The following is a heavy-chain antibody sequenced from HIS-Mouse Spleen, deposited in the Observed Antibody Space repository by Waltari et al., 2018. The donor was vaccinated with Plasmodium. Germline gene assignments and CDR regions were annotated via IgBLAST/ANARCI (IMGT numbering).Heavy chain of an antibody. D-gene: IGHD3-3*01. V-gene: IGHV4-34*01. Sequence: QVQLQQWGAGLLKPSETLSLTCPVYGWSFSGYYWSWTRQPPGKGLEWLGEINHSGSTNYNPSLKSRVTISVDTSKNQFSLKLSSVTAADTAVYYCARVTSSGVYWYFDLWGRGTLVTVSS. CDR1: GWSFSGYY. CDR2: INHSGST. J-gene: IGHJ2*01. CDR3: ARVTSSGVYWYFDL.